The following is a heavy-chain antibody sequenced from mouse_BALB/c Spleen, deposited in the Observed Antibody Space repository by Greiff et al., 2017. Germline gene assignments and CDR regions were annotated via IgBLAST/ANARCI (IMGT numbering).Heavy chain of an antibody. CDR1: GFSLTSYG. V-gene: IGHV2-3*01. Sequence: VKLQESGPGLVAPSQSLSIACTVSGFSLTSYGVSWVRQPPGKGLEWLGVIWGVGSTNYHSALISRLSISKDNSKSQVFLKLNSLQTDDTATYYCARTARASWFAYWGQGTLVTVSA. D-gene: IGHD3-2*01. CDR2: IWGVGST. CDR3: ARTARASWFAY. J-gene: IGHJ3*01.